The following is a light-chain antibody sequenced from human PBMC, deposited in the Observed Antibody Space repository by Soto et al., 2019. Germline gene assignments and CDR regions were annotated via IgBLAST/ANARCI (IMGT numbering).Light chain of an antibody. Sequence: DIPMTQSPSSVSASVGDRVTITCRASQGITSWLAWYQQKPGKAPQLLIYSASNLQTGVPSRFSGSGSGTDFTLTITSLQPEDFATYYCQQTSSFPLTFGPGTKVDIK. J-gene: IGKJ3*01. CDR1: QGITSW. CDR2: SAS. CDR3: QQTSSFPLT. V-gene: IGKV1-12*01.